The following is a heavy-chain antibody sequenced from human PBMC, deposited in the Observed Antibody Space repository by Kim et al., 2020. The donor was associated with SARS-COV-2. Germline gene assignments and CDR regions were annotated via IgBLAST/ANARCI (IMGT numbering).Heavy chain of an antibody. D-gene: IGHD3-22*01. V-gene: IGHV3-30*18. CDR1: GFTFSSYG. CDR2: ISYDGSNK. Sequence: GGSLRLSCAASGFTFSSYGMHWVRQAPGKGLEWVAVISYDGSNKYYADSVKGRFTISRDNSKNTLYLQMNSLRAEDTAVYYCAKDYDSSGPDKVYYYYGMDVWGQGTTVTVSS. CDR3: AKDYDSSGPDKVYYYYGMDV. J-gene: IGHJ6*02.